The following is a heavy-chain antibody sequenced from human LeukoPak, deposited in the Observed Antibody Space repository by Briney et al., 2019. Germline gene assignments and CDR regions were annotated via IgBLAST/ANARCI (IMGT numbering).Heavy chain of an antibody. D-gene: IGHD3-10*01. V-gene: IGHV3-74*01. J-gene: IGHJ3*02. CDR2: VSSDGTST. CDR3: ARDFGPSRRAFDI. Sequence: GGSLRLSCAGSGLTFSNYWIHWVRQAPGKGLVWVSRVSSDGTSTFYADSVKDRFTISRDNAKNTLYLQMNSLRAEDTAVYYCARDFGPSRRAFDIWGQGTLVSVSS. CDR1: GLTFSNYW.